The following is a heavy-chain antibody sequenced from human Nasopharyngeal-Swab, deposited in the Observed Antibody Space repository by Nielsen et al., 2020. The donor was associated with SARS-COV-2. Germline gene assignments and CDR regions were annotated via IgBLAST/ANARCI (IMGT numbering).Heavy chain of an antibody. CDR1: GFSFNSYW. Sequence: GESLKISCAASGFSFNSYWMSWVRQTLGKGLEWVANINEDGSEKYYVDSVKGRFTISRDNARNSLYLQMNSLRVEDTAVYYCARDRNSVVVPVPFDQWGPGTLVTVSS. CDR3: ARDRNSVVVPVPFDQ. J-gene: IGHJ4*02. CDR2: INEDGSEK. D-gene: IGHD2-21*01. V-gene: IGHV3-7*01.